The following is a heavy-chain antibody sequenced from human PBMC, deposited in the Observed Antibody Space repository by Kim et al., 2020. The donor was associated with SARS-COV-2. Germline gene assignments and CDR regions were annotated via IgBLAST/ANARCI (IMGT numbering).Heavy chain of an antibody. CDR1: GGSFSDYT. CDR2: INHSGST. J-gene: IGHJ6*02. CDR3: ARGRAGVGPSPVLGLGPCYPYYARDV. Sequence: SETLSLTCAVYGGSFSDYTWSWIRQPPGTGLEWIGEINHSGSTNLSPSLKSRITISVDTSKSQFSLRLKSMTATDAAVYYCARGRAGVGPSPVLGLGPCYPYYARDVGGRETPVAVSS. D-gene: IGHD2-8*02. V-gene: IGHV4-34*01.